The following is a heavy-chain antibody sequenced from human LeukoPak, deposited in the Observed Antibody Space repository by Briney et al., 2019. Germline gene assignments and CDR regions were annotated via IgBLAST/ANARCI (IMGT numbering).Heavy chain of an antibody. CDR3: ARDSSGSSWYYYYGMDV. D-gene: IGHD6-19*01. CDR2: IYYSGST. Sequence: PSETLSLTCTVSGGSISSYYWSWIRQPPGKGLEWIGYIYYSGSTNYNPSLKSRVTISVDTSKNQFSLKLSSVTAADTAVYYCARDSSGSSWYYYYGMDVWGQGTTVTVS. V-gene: IGHV4-59*01. J-gene: IGHJ6*02. CDR1: GGSISSYY.